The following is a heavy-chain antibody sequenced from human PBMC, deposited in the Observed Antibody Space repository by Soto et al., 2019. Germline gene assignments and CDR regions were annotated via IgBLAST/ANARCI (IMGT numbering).Heavy chain of an antibody. CDR2: ISYDGSNK. Sequence: QVQLVESGGGVVQPGRSLRLSCAASGFTFSSYGMHWVRQAPGKGLEWVAVISYDGSNKYYADSVKGRFTISRDNSKNTLYLQMNSLRAEDTAVYYCAKGLSPGWITMVRDDAFDIWGQGTMVTVSS. J-gene: IGHJ3*02. D-gene: IGHD3-10*01. CDR3: AKGLSPGWITMVRDDAFDI. CDR1: GFTFSSYG. V-gene: IGHV3-30*18.